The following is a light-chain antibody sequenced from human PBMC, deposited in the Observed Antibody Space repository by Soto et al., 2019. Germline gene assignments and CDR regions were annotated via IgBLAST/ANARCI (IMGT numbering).Light chain of an antibody. CDR3: QSADSSGTVV. CDR2: KAS. V-gene: IGLV3-25*03. Sequence: SYELTQPPSVSVSPGQTARITCSGDALPKQYAYWYQQKPVQAPVLVIYKASERPSGIPERFSGSSSGTTVTLTISGVQAEAEADYYCQSADSSGTVVFGGGTKLPVL. CDR1: ALPKQY. J-gene: IGLJ2*01.